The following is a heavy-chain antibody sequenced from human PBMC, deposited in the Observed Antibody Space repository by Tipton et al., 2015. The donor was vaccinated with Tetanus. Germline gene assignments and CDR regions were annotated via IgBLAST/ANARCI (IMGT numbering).Heavy chain of an antibody. J-gene: IGHJ4*02. CDR2: ITWDGGST. Sequence: GSLRLSCAASGFTFDDYTMHWVRQVPGKGLEWVSLITWDGGSTNYADSVKGRFTISRDNSKNSLYLQMNSLRTEDTALYYCAEPVPSGSYSPNYFFDYWGQGTLVTVSS. CDR3: AEPVPSGSYSPNYFFDY. CDR1: GFTFDDYT. V-gene: IGHV3-43*01. D-gene: IGHD1-26*01.